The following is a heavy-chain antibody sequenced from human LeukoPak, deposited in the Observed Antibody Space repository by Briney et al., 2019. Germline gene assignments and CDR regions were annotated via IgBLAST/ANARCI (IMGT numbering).Heavy chain of an antibody. D-gene: IGHD5-12*01. CDR3: AKGPIVASSGYFDY. CDR2: ISWNSGSI. J-gene: IGHJ4*02. V-gene: IGHV3-9*01. Sequence: PGRSLRLSCAASGFTFDDYAIHWVRQAPGKGLEWVSGISWNSGSIGYADSVKGRFTISRDNAKNSLYLQMNSLRAEDTALYYCAKGPIVASSGYFDYWGQGTLVTVSS. CDR1: GFTFDDYA.